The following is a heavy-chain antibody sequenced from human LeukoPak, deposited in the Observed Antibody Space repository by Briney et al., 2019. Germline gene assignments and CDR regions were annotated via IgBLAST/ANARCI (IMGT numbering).Heavy chain of an antibody. J-gene: IGHJ4*02. Sequence: GGSLRLSCAASGFTSSDAWMSWVRQAPGKGLEGVGRIESKSDGGTTDYAAPVKGRFTISRDDSKNTLYLQMNSLKTEDTAVYYCTTRHLLYSWYYWGQGTLVTVSS. CDR1: GFTSSDAW. CDR2: IESKSDGGTT. CDR3: TTRHLLYSWYY. V-gene: IGHV3-15*04. D-gene: IGHD2-8*02.